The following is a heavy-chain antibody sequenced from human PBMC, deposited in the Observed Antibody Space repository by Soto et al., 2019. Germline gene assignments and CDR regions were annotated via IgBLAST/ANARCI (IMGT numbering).Heavy chain of an antibody. Sequence: QVHLVESGGGVVQPGRSLRLSCAASGFTFSTYAIHWVRQAPGKGLEWVAVISYDGANKYYADSVRGRFTISRDNSKNTLFLQRSSLRAEDTAVYYCAKDGGGYNYGYVMLDKFYYGMDVWGQGTTVTVSS. CDR2: ISYDGANK. V-gene: IGHV3-30-3*01. D-gene: IGHD5-18*01. CDR1: GFTFSTYA. CDR3: AKDGGGYNYGYVMLDKFYYGMDV. J-gene: IGHJ6*02.